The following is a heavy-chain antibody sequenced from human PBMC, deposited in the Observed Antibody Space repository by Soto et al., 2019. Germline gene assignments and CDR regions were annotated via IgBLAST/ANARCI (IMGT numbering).Heavy chain of an antibody. CDR1: GGSVSSSS. CDR3: ARLHNGDYDR. V-gene: IGHV4-59*02. CDR2: IYHSVST. D-gene: IGHD4-17*01. J-gene: IGHJ4*02. Sequence: SETLSLTCTVSGGSVSSSSWSWVRQPPGKRLEWIGDIYHSVSTNYHPSLKSRVTMSVDTSKNQFSLKLSSVTAADTTVYYCARLHNGDYDRWGQGTLVTVSS.